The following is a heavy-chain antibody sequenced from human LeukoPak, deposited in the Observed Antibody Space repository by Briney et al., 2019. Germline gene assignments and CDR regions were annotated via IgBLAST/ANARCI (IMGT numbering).Heavy chain of an antibody. Sequence: ASVKVSCKASGYSFTTYALHWVRQAPGQRLEWMGWINTGNGNTKYSQKFQGRVTTTRDTSATTAYMELSSLRSEDTAVYYCARSYYDSSGYYYMGAFDIWGQGTMVTVSS. J-gene: IGHJ3*02. D-gene: IGHD3-22*01. CDR1: GYSFTTYA. CDR3: ARSYYDSSGYYYMGAFDI. CDR2: INTGNGNT. V-gene: IGHV1-3*04.